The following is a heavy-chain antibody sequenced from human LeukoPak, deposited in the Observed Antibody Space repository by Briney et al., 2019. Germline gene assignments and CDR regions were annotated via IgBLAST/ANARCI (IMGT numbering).Heavy chain of an antibody. CDR3: ARDPNGDYIGAFEF. CDR2: ITSGGGT. CDR1: GFTFSNYA. D-gene: IGHD4-17*01. Sequence: GGSLRLSCAASGFTFSNYAVMWVRQAPGQGLEWVSAITSGGGTRYADSVKGRFTISRDNSKNTLYLQMNSLRVEDPAQYFCARDPNGDYIGAFEFWGQGTGVTVSS. V-gene: IGHV3-23*01. J-gene: IGHJ3*01.